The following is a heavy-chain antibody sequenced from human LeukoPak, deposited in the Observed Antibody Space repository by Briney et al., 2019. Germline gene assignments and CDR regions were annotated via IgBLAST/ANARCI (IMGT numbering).Heavy chain of an antibody. J-gene: IGHJ5*02. CDR2: TYHSGST. V-gene: IGHV4-38-2*01. CDR3: ARFLPYYYDSSGYSNWFDP. Sequence: PSETLSLTCAVSGYSISSGYYWGWIRQPPGKGLEWIGSTYHSGSTYYNPSLKSRVTISVDTSKNQFSLRLSSVTAADTAVYYCARFLPYYYDSSGYSNWFDPWGQGTLVTVSS. D-gene: IGHD3-22*01. CDR1: GYSISSGYY.